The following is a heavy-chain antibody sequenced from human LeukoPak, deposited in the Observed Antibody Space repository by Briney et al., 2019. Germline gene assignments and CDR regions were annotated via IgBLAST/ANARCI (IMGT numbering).Heavy chain of an antibody. V-gene: IGHV3-21*01. CDR1: GFTFSSYS. J-gene: IGHJ4*02. Sequence: PGGSLRLSCAASGFTFSSYSMNWVRQAPGKGREWVSSISSSSSYIYYADSVKGRFTISRDNAKNSLYLQMNSLRAEDTAVYYCARDPGRGLYFDYWGQGTLVTVSS. CDR2: ISSSSSYI. D-gene: IGHD6-19*01. CDR3: ARDPGRGLYFDY.